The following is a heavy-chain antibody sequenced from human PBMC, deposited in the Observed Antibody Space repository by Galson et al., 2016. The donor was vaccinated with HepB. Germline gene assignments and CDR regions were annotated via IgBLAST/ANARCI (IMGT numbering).Heavy chain of an antibody. J-gene: IGHJ2*01. CDR2: IYHIGST. Sequence: TLSLTCAVSGGSISSGFHSWNWIRQSPGRGLEWIGYIYHIGSTFYNPSLKSRITISVDTSRNQFSLKLTSVTAADTAVYYCARLESNAYYSIHWYFDLWGRGTLVSVSS. V-gene: IGHV4-30-2*06. CDR3: ARLESNAYYSIHWYFDL. CDR1: GGSISSGFHS. D-gene: IGHD3-22*01.